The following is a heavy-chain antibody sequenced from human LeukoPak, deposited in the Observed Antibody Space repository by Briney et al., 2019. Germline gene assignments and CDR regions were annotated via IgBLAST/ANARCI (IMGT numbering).Heavy chain of an antibody. Sequence: PGGSLRLSCAASGFTFSSYWMHWVRQAPGKGLVWVSRINSDGSSTDYADSVKGRFTISRDNAKNTLYLQVNSLRAEDTAVYYCARYHTMTENHGMDVWGQGTTVTVSS. CDR3: ARYHTMTENHGMDV. J-gene: IGHJ6*02. D-gene: IGHD3-22*01. CDR1: GFTFSSYW. CDR2: INSDGSST. V-gene: IGHV3-74*01.